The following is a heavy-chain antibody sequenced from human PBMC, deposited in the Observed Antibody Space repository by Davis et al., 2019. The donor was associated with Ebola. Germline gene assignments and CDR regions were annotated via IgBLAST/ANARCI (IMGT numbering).Heavy chain of an antibody. D-gene: IGHD1-26*01. CDR1: GFTFSSYW. V-gene: IGHV3-15*06. CDR2: IKSQIDGGTT. CDR3: TRGSGTYD. Sequence: GGSLRLSCAASGFTFSSYWMSFVRQAPGKGLEWVGRIKSQIDGGTTHYAARVKGRFTISRDDSKNTLYLQMNGLKTEDTALYYCTRGSGTYDWGQGTLVTVSS. J-gene: IGHJ4*02.